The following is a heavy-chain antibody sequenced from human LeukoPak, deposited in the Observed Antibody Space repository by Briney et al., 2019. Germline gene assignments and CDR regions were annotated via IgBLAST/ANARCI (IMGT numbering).Heavy chain of an antibody. CDR3: ARSESKQWLGSDPIDY. V-gene: IGHV1-69*04. Sequence: SVKVSCKASGGTFSSYAISCVRHAPGQGLEWMGRILPILGIANYAQKFQGRVTITADKSTSTAYMELSSLRSEDTAVYYCARSESKQWLGSDPIDYWGQGTLVTVSS. CDR1: GGTFSSYA. D-gene: IGHD6-19*01. CDR2: ILPILGIA. J-gene: IGHJ4*02.